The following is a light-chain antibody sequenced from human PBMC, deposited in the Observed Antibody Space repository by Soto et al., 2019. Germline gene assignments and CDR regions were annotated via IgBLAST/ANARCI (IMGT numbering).Light chain of an antibody. CDR3: QQYGSSPIT. Sequence: EIVLTQSPGTLSLSPGERATLSCRASQSVAASYLAWYQQKRGPAPRLLIYGASSRATGIPDRFSGSGSGTDFTLTISRLEPEDFAVYYCQQYGSSPITFGQGTRLEIK. V-gene: IGKV3-20*01. CDR2: GAS. J-gene: IGKJ5*01. CDR1: QSVAASY.